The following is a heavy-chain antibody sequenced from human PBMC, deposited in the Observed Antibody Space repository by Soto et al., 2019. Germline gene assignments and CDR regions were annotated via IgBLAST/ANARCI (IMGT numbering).Heavy chain of an antibody. CDR1: GGSIRSSSYY. Sequence: LSLTCTVSGGSIRSSSYYWGWIRQPPGKGLEWIGSIYYSGSTYYNPSLKSRVTISVDTSKNQFSLKLSSVTAADTAVYYCARHQSIAAAAHNWFDPWGQGTLVTVSS. V-gene: IGHV4-39*01. J-gene: IGHJ5*02. D-gene: IGHD6-13*01. CDR2: IYYSGST. CDR3: ARHQSIAAAAHNWFDP.